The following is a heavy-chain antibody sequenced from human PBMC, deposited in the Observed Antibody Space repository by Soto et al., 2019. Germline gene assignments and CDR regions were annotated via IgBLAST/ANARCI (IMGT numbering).Heavy chain of an antibody. Sequence: ESLTISRKGSGYIVTSYWISLVRPMPGKGLEGMWRIHPSDSYTNYSPSFQGHVTISADKSISTAYLQWSSLKASDTAMYYCATARPDCSGGSCYLPGFLVAFDIWGQGTMVTVSS. CDR2: IHPSDSYT. V-gene: IGHV5-10-1*01. CDR3: ATARPDCSGGSCYLPGFLVAFDI. CDR1: GYIVTSYW. D-gene: IGHD2-15*01. J-gene: IGHJ3*02.